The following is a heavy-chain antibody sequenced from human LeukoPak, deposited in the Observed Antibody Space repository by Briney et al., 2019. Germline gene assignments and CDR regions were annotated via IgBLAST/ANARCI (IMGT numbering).Heavy chain of an antibody. Sequence: GASVKVSCKASGYTFTSYYMHWVRQAPGQGLEWMGIINPSGGSTSYAQKFQGRVTMTRDTSTSTVYMELSSLRSEDTAVYYCARGRGDIVVVPARAYAFDIXGQGTMVTVSS. V-gene: IGHV1-46*01. D-gene: IGHD2-2*01. J-gene: IGHJ3*02. CDR3: ARGRGDIVVVPARAYAFDI. CDR1: GYTFTSYY. CDR2: INPSGGST.